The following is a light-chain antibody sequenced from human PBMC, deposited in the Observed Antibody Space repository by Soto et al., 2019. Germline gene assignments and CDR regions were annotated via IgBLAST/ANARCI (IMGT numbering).Light chain of an antibody. CDR2: STN. CDR1: SGSVSPSYY. Sequence: QAVVTQEPSFSVSPGGTATLTCGLSSGSVSPSYYPSWYQQTPGQAPRTLIYSTNTRSPGVPARFSGSILGNKAALTITGAQAEDESDYYCGLYMGSGISVFGGGTKLTVL. V-gene: IGLV8-61*01. CDR3: GLYMGSGISV. J-gene: IGLJ3*02.